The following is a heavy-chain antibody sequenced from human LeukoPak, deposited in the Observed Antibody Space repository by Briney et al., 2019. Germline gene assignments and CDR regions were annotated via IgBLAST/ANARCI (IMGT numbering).Heavy chain of an antibody. D-gene: IGHD3-10*01. V-gene: IGHV3-23*01. CDR1: GFTFSSNA. CDR3: AKDRFDYYGSGSDWFDP. J-gene: IGHJ5*02. Sequence: PGGSLRLSCAASGFTFSSNAMSWVRQAPGKGLEWVSYISGSGGSTYYADSVKGRFTISRDNSKNTLYLQMNSLRAEDTAVYYCAKDRFDYYGSGSDWFDPWGQGTLVTVSS. CDR2: ISGSGGST.